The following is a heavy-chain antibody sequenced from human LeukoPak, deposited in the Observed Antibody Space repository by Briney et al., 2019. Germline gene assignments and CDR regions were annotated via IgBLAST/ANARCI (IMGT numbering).Heavy chain of an antibody. Sequence: GGSLRRSCAASGFTFSSYGMHWVRQAPGKGLEWVAVISYDGSNKYYADSVKGRFTISRDNSKNTLYLQMNSLRAEDTAVYYCAKDGGYSSYHYWGQGTLVTVSS. V-gene: IGHV3-30*18. CDR2: ISYDGSNK. CDR3: AKDGGYSSYHY. D-gene: IGHD6-19*01. J-gene: IGHJ4*02. CDR1: GFTFSSYG.